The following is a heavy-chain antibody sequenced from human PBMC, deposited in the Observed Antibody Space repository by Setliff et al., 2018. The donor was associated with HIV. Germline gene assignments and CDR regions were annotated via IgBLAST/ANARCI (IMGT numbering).Heavy chain of an antibody. CDR1: GESLSDYY. CDR3: ARQKKSSSWSPNNY. J-gene: IGHJ4*02. Sequence: SETPSLTCAVYGESLSDYYWSWIRQPPGKGLEWIGEINHNKSSDYNPSLKSRVTMSVDTSKNQFSLKVKSVTAADTAVYYCARQKKSSSWSPNNYWGQGTLVTVSS. V-gene: IGHV4-34*01. CDR2: INHNKSS. D-gene: IGHD2-2*01.